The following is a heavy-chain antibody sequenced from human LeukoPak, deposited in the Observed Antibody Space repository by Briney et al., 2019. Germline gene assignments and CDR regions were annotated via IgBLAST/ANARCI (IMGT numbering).Heavy chain of an antibody. V-gene: IGHV3-15*01. CDR3: TTVTLNYYYYYMDV. CDR1: GCTLSSYI. D-gene: IGHD1-14*01. CDR2: IKSKTDGGTT. Sequence: PGGSLRLSCAASGCTLSSYIMNWVRQSPGGGLEWVGRIKSKTDGGTTDYAAPVKGRFTISRDDSKNTLYLQMNSLKTEDTAVYYCTTVTLNYYYYYMDVWGKGTTVTVSS. J-gene: IGHJ6*03.